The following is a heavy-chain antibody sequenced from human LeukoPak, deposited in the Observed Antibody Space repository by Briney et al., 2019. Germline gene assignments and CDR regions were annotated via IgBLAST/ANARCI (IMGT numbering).Heavy chain of an antibody. Sequence: ASVKVSCKASGYTFTSYGISWVRQAPGQGLEWIGWISAYNGNTNYAQKLQGRVTMTTDTTTSTAYMELRSLRSDDTAVYYCARDFETVGPMAVGYWGQGTLVTVSS. J-gene: IGHJ4*02. D-gene: IGHD1-26*01. CDR3: ARDFETVGPMAVGY. CDR2: ISAYNGNT. V-gene: IGHV1-18*01. CDR1: GYTFTSYG.